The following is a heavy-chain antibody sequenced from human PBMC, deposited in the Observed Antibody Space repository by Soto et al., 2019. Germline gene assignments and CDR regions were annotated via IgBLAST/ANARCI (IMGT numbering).Heavy chain of an antibody. CDR3: AGALGILAGYYRP. CDR1: GASITSVDYY. V-gene: IGHV4-30-4*01. Sequence: LTCTVSGASITSVDYYWSWIRQSPGTGLEWIGYIYYRGTSYYNPSLKSRVSMSVDTSKNQFSLKLESVTAADTAVYYCAGALGILAGYYRPWGQGTLVTVSS. D-gene: IGHD3-9*01. CDR2: IYYRGTS. J-gene: IGHJ5*01.